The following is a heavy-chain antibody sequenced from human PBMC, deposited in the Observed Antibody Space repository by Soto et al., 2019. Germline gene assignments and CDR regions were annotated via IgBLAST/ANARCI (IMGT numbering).Heavy chain of an antibody. CDR3: AKNSESYQNDYYHYGMDV. CDR2: ISYDGSNK. CDR1: GFTFSSYG. J-gene: IGHJ6*02. D-gene: IGHD1-26*01. Sequence: GGSLRLSCAASGFTFSSYGMHWVRQSPGKGLEWVAVISYDGSNKYYADSVKGRFTISRDNSKNTLYLQMNSLRAEDTAVYYCAKNSESYQNDYYHYGMDVWGQGTTVTVSS. V-gene: IGHV3-30*18.